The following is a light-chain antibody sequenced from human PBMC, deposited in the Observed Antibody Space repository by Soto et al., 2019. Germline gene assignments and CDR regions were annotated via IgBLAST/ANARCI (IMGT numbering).Light chain of an antibody. CDR2: DVG. V-gene: IGLV2-11*01. CDR3: CSYAGRYTYV. J-gene: IGLJ1*01. CDR1: SSDVGGYNY. Sequence: QSVLTQPRSVSGSPGQSVTISCAGTSSDVGGYNYVSWYQQHPGKAPKLMIYDVGKRPSGVPDRFSGSKSGNTASLTISGLQADDEADYYCCSYAGRYTYVFGTGTKVTVL.